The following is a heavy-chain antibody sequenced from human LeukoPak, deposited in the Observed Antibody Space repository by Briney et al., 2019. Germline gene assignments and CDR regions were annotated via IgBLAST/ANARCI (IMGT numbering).Heavy chain of an antibody. CDR2: IYYSGST. Sequence: SETLSLTCAVYGGSFSSYYWSWIRQPPGKGLEWIGYIYYSGSTNHNPSLKSRVTISVDTSKNQFSLKLSSVTAADTAVYYCARSEWLVRDDAFDIWGQGTMVTVSS. D-gene: IGHD6-19*01. J-gene: IGHJ3*02. CDR3: ARSEWLVRDDAFDI. V-gene: IGHV4-59*01. CDR1: GGSFSSYY.